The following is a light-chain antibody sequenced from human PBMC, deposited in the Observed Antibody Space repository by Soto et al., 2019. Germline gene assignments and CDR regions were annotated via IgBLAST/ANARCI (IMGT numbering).Light chain of an antibody. V-gene: IGKV1-5*01. Sequence: DIKVTQSPSTLSASVGDRVTITCRASQSISSWLAWYQQKPGKAPKLLIYDASSLESGVPSRFSGSGSGTEFTLTISSLQPDDFATYYCQQYNSYSRRTFGQGTKVDI. J-gene: IGKJ1*01. CDR3: QQYNSYSRRT. CDR2: DAS. CDR1: QSISSW.